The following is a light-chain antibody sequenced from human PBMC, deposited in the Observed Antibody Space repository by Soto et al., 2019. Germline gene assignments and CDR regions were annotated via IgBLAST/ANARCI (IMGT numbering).Light chain of an antibody. CDR1: QSISSW. J-gene: IGKJ5*01. Sequence: DIHMTQSPSTLSASVGYRFTITCRASQSISSWLAWYQQKPGKAPKLLIYDASSLESGVPSRFRGSGSGTEFTLTISSLQPDDFETYYCQQYNSYSITFGQGTRLEIK. CDR3: QQYNSYSIT. V-gene: IGKV1-5*01. CDR2: DAS.